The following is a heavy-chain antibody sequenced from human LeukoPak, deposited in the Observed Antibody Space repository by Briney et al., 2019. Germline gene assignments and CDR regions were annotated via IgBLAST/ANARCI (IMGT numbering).Heavy chain of an antibody. CDR2: ISGSGGST. D-gene: IGHD1-26*01. CDR3: VGALGY. Sequence: GGTLRLSCAASGFTFSSYGMSWVRQAPGKGLEWVSAISGSGGSTYYADSVKGRFTISRDNAKNSLYLQMNSLRADDSAIYYCVGALGYWGQGTLVTVSS. CDR1: GFTFSSYG. J-gene: IGHJ4*02. V-gene: IGHV3-23*01.